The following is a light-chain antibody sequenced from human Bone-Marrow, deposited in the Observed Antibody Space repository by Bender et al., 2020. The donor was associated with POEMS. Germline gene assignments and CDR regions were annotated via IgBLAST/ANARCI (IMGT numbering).Light chain of an antibody. CDR2: QDD. CDR3: QSYDNSLGGWV. V-gene: IGLV3-1*01. J-gene: IGLJ3*02. CDR1: RLGEKY. Sequence: SYDLTQPPSVSVSPGQTATIRCSGERLGEKYAFWYQQKSGQSPVLVIYQDDNRPSGVPDRFSGSKSGTSASLAITGLQAEDEGDYYCQSYDNSLGGWVFGGGTKLTVL.